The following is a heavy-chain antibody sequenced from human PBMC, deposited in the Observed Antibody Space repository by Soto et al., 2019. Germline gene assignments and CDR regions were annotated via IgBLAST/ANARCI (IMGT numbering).Heavy chain of an antibody. CDR2: IIPILGTA. CDR1: GGTFSSYA. V-gene: IGHV1-69*01. Sequence: QVQLVQSGAEVKKPGSSVKVSCKASGGTFSSYAISWVRQAPGQGLEWMGGIIPILGTANYAQKFQGRVKINAEESTSTAYMELSSLRSEDTTVYYCARGYTAMALGVAFDIWGQGTMVTVSS. CDR3: ARGYTAMALGVAFDI. D-gene: IGHD5-18*01. J-gene: IGHJ3*02.